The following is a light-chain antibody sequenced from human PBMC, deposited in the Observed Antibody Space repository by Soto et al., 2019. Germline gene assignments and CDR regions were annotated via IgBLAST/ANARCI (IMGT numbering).Light chain of an antibody. J-gene: IGKJ4*01. CDR3: HQASSFPLT. Sequence: DIQMTQSPSSVSASVGDTVTITCRASQAISAWLAWYQHKPGRAPKLLIYKTSNLQTGVPSRFSCRGSETTFTFTLTISNLQPEDFATYYCHQASSFPLTFGGGTKVEIK. V-gene: IGKV1-12*01. CDR2: KTS. CDR1: QAISAW.